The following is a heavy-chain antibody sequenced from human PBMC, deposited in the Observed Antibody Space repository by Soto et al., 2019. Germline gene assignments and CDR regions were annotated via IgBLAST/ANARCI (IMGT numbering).Heavy chain of an antibody. D-gene: IGHD3-3*01. CDR3: ARDRTTIFGVVLVSWFDP. CDR1: GYTFTSYA. V-gene: IGHV1-3*01. CDR2: INAGNGNT. J-gene: IGHJ5*02. Sequence: GASVKVSCKASGYTFTSYAMHWVRQAPGQRLEWMGWINAGNGNTKYSQKFQGRVTITRDTSASTAYMELSSLRSEDTAVYYCARDRTTIFGVVLVSWFDPWGQGTLVTVSS.